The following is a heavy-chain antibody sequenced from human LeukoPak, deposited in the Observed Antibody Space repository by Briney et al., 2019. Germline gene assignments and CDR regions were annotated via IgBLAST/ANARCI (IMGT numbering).Heavy chain of an antibody. CDR1: GVSISRGDYY. D-gene: IGHD2-2*02. J-gene: IGHJ4*02. CDR3: AIYQSGLFDY. Sequence: SQTLSLTCTVSGVSISRGDYYWSWIRHPPGKGLEWVGYIYYSGRTYYNPSLKSRVTISVDTSKNQFSLKLSSVTPADTAVYYCAIYQSGLFDYWGQGTLVTVSS. V-gene: IGHV4-30-4*08. CDR2: IYYSGRT.